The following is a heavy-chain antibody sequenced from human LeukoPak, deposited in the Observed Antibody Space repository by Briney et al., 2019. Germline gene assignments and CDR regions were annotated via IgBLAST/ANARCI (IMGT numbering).Heavy chain of an antibody. Sequence: PSETLSLTCTVSGGSISSGTYYWGWIRQPPGKGLEWIGSIYYSGSTYYNLSLKSRVTISVDTSKNQFSLKLSSVTAADTAVYYCASDEVTGPRIAAAGTRWFDTWGQGTLVTVSS. V-gene: IGHV4-39*01. CDR3: ASDEVTGPRIAAAGTRWFDT. CDR1: GGSISSGTYY. CDR2: IYYSGST. D-gene: IGHD6-13*01. J-gene: IGHJ5*02.